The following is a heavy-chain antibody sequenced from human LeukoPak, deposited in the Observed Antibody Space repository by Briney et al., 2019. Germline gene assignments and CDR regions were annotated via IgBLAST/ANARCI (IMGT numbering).Heavy chain of an antibody. CDR1: GFTFHDYA. V-gene: IGHV3-9*01. Sequence: GGSLRLSCVASGFTFHDYAMHWVRQAPGKGLEWVSGISWNSGRTGYADSVKRRFTISRDNAKNSLFLQMSNLRPEDTALYYCSKDRRALDDGDSIDYWGQGTLVTVSS. CDR3: SKDRRALDDGDSIDY. D-gene: IGHD4-17*01. CDR2: ISWNSGRT. J-gene: IGHJ4*02.